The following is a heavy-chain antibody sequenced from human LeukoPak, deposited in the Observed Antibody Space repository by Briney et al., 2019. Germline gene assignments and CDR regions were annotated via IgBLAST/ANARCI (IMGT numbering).Heavy chain of an antibody. CDR1: GYTFIRYG. CDR3: ARLSYYYDNSGYYWFDP. Sequence: ASVKVSCKASGYTFIRYGISWVRQAPGQGLEWMGWISADNGNTKYAQKFQGRVTMTRDRSTSTVYMEMWSLRLDDTAVYYCARLSYYYDNSGYYWFDPWGQGTLVTVSS. D-gene: IGHD3-22*01. J-gene: IGHJ5*02. CDR2: ISADNGNT. V-gene: IGHV1-18*01.